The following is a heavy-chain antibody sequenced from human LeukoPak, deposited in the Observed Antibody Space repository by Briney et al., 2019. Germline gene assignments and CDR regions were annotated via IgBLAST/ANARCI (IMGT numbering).Heavy chain of an antibody. J-gene: IGHJ6*02. CDR1: GGSFSGYY. D-gene: IGHD1-26*01. CDR2: INHSGST. V-gene: IGHV4-34*01. CDR3: ARDGVVGATRYYYGMDV. Sequence: TSETLSLTCAVYGGSFSGYYWSWIRQTPGKGLEWIGEINHSGSTNYNPSLKSRVTISVDTSKNQFSLKLSSVTAADTAVYYCARDGVVGATRYYYGMDVWGQGTTVTVSS.